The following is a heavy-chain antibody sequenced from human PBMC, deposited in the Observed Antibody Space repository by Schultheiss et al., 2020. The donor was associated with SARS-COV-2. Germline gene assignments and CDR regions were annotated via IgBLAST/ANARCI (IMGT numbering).Heavy chain of an antibody. CDR3: ARGYDSSATGYFDY. J-gene: IGHJ4*02. CDR2: INHSGST. Sequence: LSLTCAVYGGSFSGYYWSWIRQPPGKGLEWIGEINHSGSTNYNPSLKSRVTISVDTSKNQFSLKLSSVTAADTAVYYCARGYDSSATGYFDYWGQGTLVTVSS. D-gene: IGHD3-22*01. CDR1: GGSFSGYY. V-gene: IGHV4-34*01.